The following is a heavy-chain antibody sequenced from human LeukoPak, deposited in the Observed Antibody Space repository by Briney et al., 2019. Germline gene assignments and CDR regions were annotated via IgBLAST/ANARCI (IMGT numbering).Heavy chain of an antibody. CDR2: INHSEST. CDR1: GGSFSAYY. CDR3: ARIMSRKWGFDY. J-gene: IGHJ4*02. Sequence: SETLSLTCAVYGGSFSAYYWSWIRQTPGKGLEWIGEINHSESTNYNPSLRSRATISVDTSTNQFSLKLNAVTAADTAVYYCARIMSRKWGFDYWGQGALVTGPS. V-gene: IGHV4-34*01. D-gene: IGHD1-26*01.